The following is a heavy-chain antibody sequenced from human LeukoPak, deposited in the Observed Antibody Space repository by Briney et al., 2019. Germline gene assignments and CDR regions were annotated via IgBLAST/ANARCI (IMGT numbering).Heavy chain of an antibody. J-gene: IGHJ4*02. CDR2: IIPILGIA. V-gene: IGHV1-69*04. CDR1: GYTFTSYA. CDR3: ARDKEGGDC. Sequence: ASVKVSCKASGYTFTSYAISWVRQAPGQGLEWMGRIIPILGIANYAQKFQGRVTITADKSTSTAYMELSSLRSEDTAVYYCARDKEGGDCWGQGTLVTVSS.